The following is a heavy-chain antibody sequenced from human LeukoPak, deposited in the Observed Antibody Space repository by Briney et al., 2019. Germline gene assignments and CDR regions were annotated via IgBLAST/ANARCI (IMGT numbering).Heavy chain of an antibody. J-gene: IGHJ2*01. CDR2: IKQDGSET. CDR1: GFTFSTYW. Sequence: GGSLRLSCAASGFTFSTYWMTWVRQAPGKGLDWVGNIKQDGSETYYADSLKGRFTISRDNAKSALYLQMNSLRAEDTAVYYCARDLNSSGWYLLRYWYFDLWGRGTLVTVSS. V-gene: IGHV3-7*01. D-gene: IGHD6-19*01. CDR3: ARDLNSSGWYLLRYWYFDL.